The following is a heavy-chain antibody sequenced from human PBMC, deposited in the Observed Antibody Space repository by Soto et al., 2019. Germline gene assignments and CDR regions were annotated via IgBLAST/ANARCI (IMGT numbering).Heavy chain of an antibody. CDR1: QISFSSYW. CDR2: INQDGSEK. Sequence: GGSLRLSCVVSQISFSSYWMTWVRQAPGKGLECVANINQDGSEKYYEDSVKGRFTISRDNTKNSLYLHMNSLRAEDTAVYYCARDPSIVLVPAATYYYYYYGMDVWGQGTTVTVSS. CDR3: ARDPSIVLVPAATYYYYYYGMDV. D-gene: IGHD2-2*01. J-gene: IGHJ6*02. V-gene: IGHV3-7*01.